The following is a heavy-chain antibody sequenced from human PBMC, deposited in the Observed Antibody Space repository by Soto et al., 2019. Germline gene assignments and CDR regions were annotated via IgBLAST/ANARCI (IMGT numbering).Heavy chain of an antibody. CDR3: AGGAYSYDYLVPAFDI. Sequence: GESLKISCKGSGYSFTSYWIGWVRQMPGKGLEWMGIIYPGDSDTRYSPSFQGQVTISADKSISTAYLQWSSLKASDTAMYYCAGGAYSYDYLVPAFDIWGQGTMVTVSS. V-gene: IGHV5-51*01. CDR2: IYPGDSDT. J-gene: IGHJ3*02. D-gene: IGHD5-18*01. CDR1: GYSFTSYW.